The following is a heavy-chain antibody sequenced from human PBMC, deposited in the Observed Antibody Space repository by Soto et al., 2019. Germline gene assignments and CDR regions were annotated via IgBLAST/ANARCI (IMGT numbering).Heavy chain of an antibody. CDR3: AKGMGEYSYYYYYPMDV. CDR2: ITGSGGST. V-gene: IGHV3-23*01. J-gene: IGHJ6*02. Sequence: EVQLLESGGGLVQPGGSLRLSCAASGFTFSTFAMNWVRQAPGKGLEWVSGITGSGGSTYYADSVKGRFTISRDNSENTLYLQMNSLRAEDTAAYYCAKGMGEYSYYYYYPMDVWGQGTTVTVSS. CDR1: GFTFSTFA. D-gene: IGHD4-17*01.